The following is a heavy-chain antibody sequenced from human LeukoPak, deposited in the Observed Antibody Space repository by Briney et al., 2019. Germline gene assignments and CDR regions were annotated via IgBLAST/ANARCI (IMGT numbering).Heavy chain of an antibody. J-gene: IGHJ5*02. Sequence: SVKVSCKASGGTFSSYAISWVRQAPGQGREGMGGIIPIFGTANYAQKFQGRVTITADESTSTAYMELSSLRSEDTAVYYCARTYSRTRYFDWLSASSWFDPWGQGTLVTVSS. V-gene: IGHV1-69*13. CDR1: GGTFSSYA. CDR2: IIPIFGTA. CDR3: ARTYSRTRYFDWLSASSWFDP. D-gene: IGHD3-9*01.